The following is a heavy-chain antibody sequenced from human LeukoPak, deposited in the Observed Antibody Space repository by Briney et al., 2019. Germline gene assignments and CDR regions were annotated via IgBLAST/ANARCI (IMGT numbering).Heavy chain of an antibody. CDR3: ARDLDYGGYSNFEY. CDR1: GFTFSSFW. J-gene: IGHJ4*02. CDR2: IKSDGSST. D-gene: IGHD4-23*01. Sequence: GGSLRLSCAASGFTFSSFWMHWVRQAPGKGLVWVSRIKSDGSSTSYADSVKGRFTISRDYAKNTLYLQMNSLRAEDTAVYYCARDLDYGGYSNFEYWGQGTLVTVSS. V-gene: IGHV3-74*01.